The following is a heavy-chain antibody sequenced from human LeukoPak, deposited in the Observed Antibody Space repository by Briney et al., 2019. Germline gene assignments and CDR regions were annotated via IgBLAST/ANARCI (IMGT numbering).Heavy chain of an antibody. V-gene: IGHV1-24*01. Sequence: ASVKVSCKVSGYTLTELSMHWVRQAPGKGLEWMGGFDPEDGETSYAQKFQGRVTMTRDMSTSTVYMELSSLRSEDTAVYYCARARGRSSWGIHYYYYYMDVWGKGTTVTVSS. CDR3: ARARGRSSWGIHYYYYYMDV. J-gene: IGHJ6*03. CDR1: GYTLTELS. CDR2: FDPEDGET. D-gene: IGHD6-13*01.